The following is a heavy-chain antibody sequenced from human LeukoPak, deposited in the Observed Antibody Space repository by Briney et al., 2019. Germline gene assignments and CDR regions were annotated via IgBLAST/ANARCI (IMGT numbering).Heavy chain of an antibody. J-gene: IGHJ4*02. CDR3: ARGVATDF. Sequence: GGSLRLSCAASGFTFISYATHWVRQAPGKGLEWVAVISFHGTDSFYADSVKGRFTISRDNSKNTLYLQMSSLRADDTAVYYCARGVATDFWGQGTLVTVSS. CDR1: GFTFISYA. CDR2: ISFHGTDS. D-gene: IGHD5-12*01. V-gene: IGHV3-30*04.